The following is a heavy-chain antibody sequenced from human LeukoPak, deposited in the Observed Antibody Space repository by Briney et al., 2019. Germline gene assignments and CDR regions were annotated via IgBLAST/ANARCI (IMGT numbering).Heavy chain of an antibody. V-gene: IGHV3-21*01. J-gene: IGHJ4*02. CDR1: GFTFSSYS. D-gene: IGHD3-22*01. Sequence: GGSLRLSCAASGFTFSSYSMNWVRQAPGKGLEWVSSISSSSTYIYYADSVKGRFTISRDNAKNSLYLQMNSLRDEDTAVYYCARAGVVWYYYDSSGYPDYWGQGTLVTVSS. CDR2: ISSSSTYI. CDR3: ARAGVVWYYYDSSGYPDY.